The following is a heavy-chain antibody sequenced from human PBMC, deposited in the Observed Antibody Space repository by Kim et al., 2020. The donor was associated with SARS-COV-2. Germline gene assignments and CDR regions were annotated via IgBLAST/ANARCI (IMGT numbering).Heavy chain of an antibody. D-gene: IGHD1-20*01. CDR3: ARDMYMDSWRFFDP. Sequence: SETLSLTCIVSGGSISTYYWSWIRQPPGKGLQWIGYIFHTGSTNYNPSLKNRVTISVDTSRNQFALNLSNVTAADTAIYYCARDMYMDSWRFFDPWGQGT. CDR2: IFHTGST. J-gene: IGHJ5*02. CDR1: GGSISTYY. V-gene: IGHV4-59*13.